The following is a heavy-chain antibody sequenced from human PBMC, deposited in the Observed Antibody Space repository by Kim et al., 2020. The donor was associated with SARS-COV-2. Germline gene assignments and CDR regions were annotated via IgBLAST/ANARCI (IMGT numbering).Heavy chain of an antibody. CDR3: AGRDTQDCSLDY. D-gene: IGHD2-21*02. CDR1: GFTVSGNY. CDR2: LYTGGNT. V-gene: IGHV3-53*01. J-gene: IGHJ4*02. Sequence: GGSLRLSCAASGFTVSGNYMTWVRQAPGKGLEWVSVLYTGGNTSYADAVKGRFAISRTNSTNTPYLQMNSLKTADTAVFLCAGRDTQDCSLDYWGQGTLVTVSS.